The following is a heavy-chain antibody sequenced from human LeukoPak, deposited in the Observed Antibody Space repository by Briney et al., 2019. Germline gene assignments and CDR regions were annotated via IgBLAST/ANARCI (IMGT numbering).Heavy chain of an antibody. Sequence: TLSLTCTVSGGSISSSSYYWGWIRQPPGKGLEWIGSIYYSGSTYYNPSLKSRVTISVDTSKNQFSLKLSSVTAADTAVYYCARMGRPYDYWGQGTLVTVSS. D-gene: IGHD2-15*01. CDR3: ARMGRPYDY. V-gene: IGHV4-39*01. J-gene: IGHJ4*02. CDR1: GGSISSSSYY. CDR2: IYYSGST.